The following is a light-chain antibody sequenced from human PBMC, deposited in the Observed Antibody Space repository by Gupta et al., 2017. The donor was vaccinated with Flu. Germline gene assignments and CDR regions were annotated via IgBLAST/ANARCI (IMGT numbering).Light chain of an antibody. CDR3: QQRSSSRT. J-gene: IGKJ1*01. V-gene: IGKV3-11*01. CDR2: DAS. CDR1: KGVSDS. Sequence: SPANLSLSHGERPARSCRDSKGVSDSLGWQQQKPDQAHRLIIYDASNRAMGNTDSFSGSGSGKDFTLTSRRREDEDCVVYYEQQRSSSRTFGQGTKVEI.